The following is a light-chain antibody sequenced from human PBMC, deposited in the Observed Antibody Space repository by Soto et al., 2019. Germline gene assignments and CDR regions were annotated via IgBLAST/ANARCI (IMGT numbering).Light chain of an antibody. Sequence: QSVLTQPPSVSGAPGQRVTISCTGSTSKIGAGYDVHWYQQLPGTTPKLLIYRNTNRPSGVPDRFSGSKSGTSASLAITGLQAEEEADYYCQSYDSTLRGSVFGTGTKVTVL. J-gene: IGLJ1*01. CDR1: TSKIGAGYD. CDR3: QSYDSTLRGSV. V-gene: IGLV1-40*01. CDR2: RNT.